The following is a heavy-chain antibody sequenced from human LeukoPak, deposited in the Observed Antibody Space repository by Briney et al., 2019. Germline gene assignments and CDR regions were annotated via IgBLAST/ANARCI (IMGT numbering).Heavy chain of an antibody. Sequence: GGSLRLSCAASGFTFSSYAMHWVRQAPGKGLEWVAVISYDGSNKYYADSVKGRFTISRDNAKNSLYLQMNSLRAEDTAVYYCARVGGSYRRYYYYGMDVWGQGTTVTVSS. CDR3: ARVGGSYRRYYYYGMDV. D-gene: IGHD1-26*01. CDR1: GFTFSSYA. CDR2: ISYDGSNK. J-gene: IGHJ6*02. V-gene: IGHV3-30-3*01.